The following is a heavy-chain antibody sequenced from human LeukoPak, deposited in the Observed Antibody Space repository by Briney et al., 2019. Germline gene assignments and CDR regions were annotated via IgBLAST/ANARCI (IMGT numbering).Heavy chain of an antibody. J-gene: IGHJ3*02. D-gene: IGHD1-26*01. CDR2: ISSGGSTV. V-gene: IGHV3-48*03. CDR1: GFTFSSYE. Sequence: GGSLGLSCAASGFTFSSYEMNWVRQAPGKGLVWVSYISSGGSTVHYADSVKGRFTISRDNAKNSLYLQMNSLRAEDTAVYYCARVIIVGATGIWGQGKMVTVSS. CDR3: ARVIIVGATGI.